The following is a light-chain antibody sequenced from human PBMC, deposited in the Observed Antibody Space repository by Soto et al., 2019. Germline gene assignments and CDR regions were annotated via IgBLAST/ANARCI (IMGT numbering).Light chain of an antibody. CDR3: ATWVDDLSAAV. J-gene: IGLJ7*01. CDR2: IDH. Sequence: QAVVTQPPSLSGTPGQSVTISCSGSSSNIEGNTVHWYQHLPGTAPKLLIYIDHNRPSGIPDRFSGSKSGTSASLAISGLQSEDEADYYCATWVDDLSAAVFGGGTQLTVL. CDR1: SSNIEGNT. V-gene: IGLV1-44*01.